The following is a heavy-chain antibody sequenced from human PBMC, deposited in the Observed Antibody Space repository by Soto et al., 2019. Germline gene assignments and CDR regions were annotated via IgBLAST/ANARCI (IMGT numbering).Heavy chain of an antibody. Sequence: QVQLVQSGAEVKKPGSSVKVSCKASGGTFSSYAISWVRQAPGQGLEWMGGIIPIFGTANYAQKFQGRVTLTADESPSTAYMELSSLRSEDTAVYYCASSGPDIAAAGTSDYWGQGTLVTVSS. D-gene: IGHD6-13*01. CDR2: IIPIFGTA. CDR3: ASSGPDIAAAGTSDY. CDR1: GGTFSSYA. J-gene: IGHJ4*02. V-gene: IGHV1-69*01.